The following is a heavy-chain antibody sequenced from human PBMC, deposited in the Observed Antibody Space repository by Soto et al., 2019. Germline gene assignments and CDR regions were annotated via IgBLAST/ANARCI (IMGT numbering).Heavy chain of an antibody. CDR1: GFTFSNYW. V-gene: IGHV3-74*01. CDR3: ARAIAVAGAYDAFDI. D-gene: IGHD6-19*01. CDR2: INSDGSST. J-gene: IGHJ3*02. Sequence: EVELVESGGGLVQPGGSLRLSCAASGFTFSNYWMHWVRQAPGKGLVWVSRINSDGSSTNYADFVKGRFTISRDNAKNTLYLQMNSLRAEDTAVYYCARAIAVAGAYDAFDIWGQGTELTVSS.